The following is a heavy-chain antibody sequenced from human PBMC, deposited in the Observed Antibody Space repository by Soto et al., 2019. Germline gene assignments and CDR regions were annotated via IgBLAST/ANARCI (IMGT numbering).Heavy chain of an antibody. J-gene: IGHJ4*02. V-gene: IGHV4-30-2*01. CDR3: ASWAWGSTFDE. D-gene: IGHD7-27*01. Sequence: PSETLSLTCAVSGGSISSGGYSWSWILQPPGKGLEWIGYIYHSGSTYYNPSLKSRVAISVDRSKNQFSLKLSSVTAADTAVYYCASWAWGSTFDEWGQGTLVTVSS. CDR1: GGSISSGGYS. CDR2: IYHSGST.